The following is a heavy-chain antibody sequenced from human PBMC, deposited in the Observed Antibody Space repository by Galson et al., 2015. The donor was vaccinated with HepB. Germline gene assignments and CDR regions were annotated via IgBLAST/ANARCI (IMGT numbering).Heavy chain of an antibody. J-gene: IGHJ6*02. CDR1: GYNSNVYY. D-gene: IGHD3-16*01. CDR2: IDPDSGGT. CDR3: AREYDYVWGSSPSGNYYYAMDV. Sequence: SVKVSCKASGYNSNVYYIHWVRQAPGQGLEWLGRIDPDSGGTDYAQKFQGRVTMTSDTSISTAYMELSRLRSDDTAFYYCAREYDYVWGSSPSGNYYYAMDVWGQGTTVIVSS. V-gene: IGHV1-2*06.